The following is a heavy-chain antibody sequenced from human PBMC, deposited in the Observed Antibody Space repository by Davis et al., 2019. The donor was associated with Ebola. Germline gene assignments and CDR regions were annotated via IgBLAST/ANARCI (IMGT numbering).Heavy chain of an antibody. V-gene: IGHV3-33*05. CDR3: ARDQLKYTTPNFYYHYGMDV. D-gene: IGHD2-2*02. CDR2: VSYDGSDT. CDR1: GFSFSDYA. Sequence: PGGSLRLSCAASGFSFSDYAMHWVRQVPGRGLQWVAVVSYDGSDTDYADSVKGRFTISRDNSNNTLSLEMDSLRVEDTAVYFCARDQLKYTTPNFYYHYGMDVWGQGTTVTVSS. J-gene: IGHJ6*01.